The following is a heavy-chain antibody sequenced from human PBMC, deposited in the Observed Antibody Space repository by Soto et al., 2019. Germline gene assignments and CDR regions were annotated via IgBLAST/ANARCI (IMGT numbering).Heavy chain of an antibody. J-gene: IGHJ4*02. CDR2: IYHSGST. CDR3: AKDIYYFDY. V-gene: IGHV4-4*02. CDR1: GGSIRSSNW. Sequence: SETLSLTCTVSGGSIRSSNWWSWVRQPPGKGLEWIGEIYHSGSTNYNPSLESRVTISVDKSKNQFSLKLSSLTAADTAVYYCAKDIYYFDYWGQGTTVTVSS. D-gene: IGHD2-21*01.